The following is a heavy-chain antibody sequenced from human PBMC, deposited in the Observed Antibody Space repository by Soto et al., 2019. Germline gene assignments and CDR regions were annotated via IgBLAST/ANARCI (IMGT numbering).Heavy chain of an antibody. CDR2: MSSTGNNQ. Sequence: PGGSLRLSCSASGFTFRGYAMHWVRQAPGKGLEWVALMSSTGNNQYYAESVKGRFTVSGDTSKTTLSLQMNSLRPEDTAVYYCARVGYGVSGGNGFDPWGQGTLVTVSS. CDR3: ARVGYGVSGGNGFDP. V-gene: IGHV3-30-3*01. D-gene: IGHD5-12*01. CDR1: GFTFRGYA. J-gene: IGHJ5*02.